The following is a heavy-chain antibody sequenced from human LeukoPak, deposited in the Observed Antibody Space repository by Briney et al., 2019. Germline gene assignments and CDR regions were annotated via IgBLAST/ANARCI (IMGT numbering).Heavy chain of an antibody. CDR3: ARDGAWLGQSEFDY. D-gene: IGHD6-19*01. J-gene: IGHJ4*02. CDR2: INHSGST. V-gene: IGHV4-39*07. CDR1: GGSISSGGYY. Sequence: SETLSLTCTVSGGSISSGGYYWSWIRQPPGKGLEWIGEINHSGSTNYNPSLKSRVTISVDTSKNQFSLKLSSVTAADTAVYYCARDGAWLGQSEFDYWGQGTLVTVSS.